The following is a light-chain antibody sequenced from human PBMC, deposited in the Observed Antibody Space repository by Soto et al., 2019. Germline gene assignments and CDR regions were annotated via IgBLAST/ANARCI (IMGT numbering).Light chain of an antibody. CDR2: DAS. CDR1: QSVSSN. J-gene: IGKJ4*01. V-gene: IGKV3-15*01. Sequence: EIVMTQSPATLSVSPGERATLSCRANQSVSSNLAWYQQKPGQAPRLLIYDASARATGIPARFSGSGSGTEFTLTISSLQSEDFAIYYCPQYNNWPSLGFGGGTKVEIK. CDR3: PQYNNWPSLG.